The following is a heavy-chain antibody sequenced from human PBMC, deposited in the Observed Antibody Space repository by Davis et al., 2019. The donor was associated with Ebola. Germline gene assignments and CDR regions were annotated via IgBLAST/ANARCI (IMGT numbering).Heavy chain of an antibody. D-gene: IGHD5-18*01. J-gene: IGHJ6*04. Sequence: PSETLSLTCAISGDSVSNTAGWNWIRQSPSRGLEWLGRTYYNSKWYTDYAVSVKSRISITPDTSKNLFSLQLKSVTPEDTAMYFCARGWLRGGMDVWGEGTTVIVSS. V-gene: IGHV6-1*01. CDR2: TYYNSKWYT. CDR3: ARGWLRGGMDV. CDR1: GDSVSNTAG.